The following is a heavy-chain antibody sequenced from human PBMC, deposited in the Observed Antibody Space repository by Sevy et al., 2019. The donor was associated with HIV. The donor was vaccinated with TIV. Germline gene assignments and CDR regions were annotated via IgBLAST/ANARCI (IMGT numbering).Heavy chain of an antibody. CDR2: ISAYNGNT. CDR3: IFAALDYYYYMDV. Sequence: ASVKVSCKASGYTFTSYGISWVRQAPGQGLEWMGWISAYNGNTNYAQKLQGRVTKTTDTSTSTAYMELRSLRSDDTAVYYCIFAALDYYYYMDVWGKGTTVTVSS. V-gene: IGHV1-18*04. J-gene: IGHJ6*03. CDR1: GYTFTSYG. D-gene: IGHD2-15*01.